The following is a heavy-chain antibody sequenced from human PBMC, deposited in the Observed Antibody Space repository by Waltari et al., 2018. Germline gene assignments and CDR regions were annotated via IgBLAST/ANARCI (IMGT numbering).Heavy chain of an antibody. V-gene: IGHV4-39*07. D-gene: IGHD1-26*01. Sequence: QLQLQESGPGLVKPSETLSLTCTVSGVSFNDANTYWGWIRQPPGEGLEWVGSIYSTGSTYYKTSLKSRVTVSIDTPNNQFSLKLTSVTAADTAVYFCARGGSSYYDAYGTWGQGSMVIVSS. CDR1: GVSFNDANTY. J-gene: IGHJ3*02. CDR2: IYSTGST. CDR3: ARGGSSYYDAYGT.